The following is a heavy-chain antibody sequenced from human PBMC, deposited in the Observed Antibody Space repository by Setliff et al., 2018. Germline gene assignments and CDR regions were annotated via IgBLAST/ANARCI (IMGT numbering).Heavy chain of an antibody. D-gene: IGHD6-19*01. CDR2: IGGKPDNYAT. CDR3: LLPCTSGWYNWFDP. V-gene: IGHV3-73*01. CDR1: GFTFSGAE. J-gene: IGHJ5*02. Sequence: GESLKISCAASGFTFSGAEIHWVRQASGKGLEWIGQIGGKPDNYATKYGASAKGRFIISRDDSKKTAYLQMSSLEAEDTAMYYCLLPCTSGWYNWFDPWGQGTLVTVSS.